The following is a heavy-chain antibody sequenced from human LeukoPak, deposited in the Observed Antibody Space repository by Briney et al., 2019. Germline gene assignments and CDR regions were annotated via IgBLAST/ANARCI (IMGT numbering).Heavy chain of an antibody. CDR3: ATDQRYAFDY. CDR1: GFSFTDYP. Sequence: GGSLRLSCAAPGFSFTDYPMNWVRQAPGKGLEWISNIRTTAEGAKYAYYADSVKGRVTISRDDGKNTLYLHMNSLRDDDTAVYYCATDQRYAFDYWGQGILVTVSS. CDR2: IRTTAEGAKYA. J-gene: IGHJ4*02. D-gene: IGHD3-9*01. V-gene: IGHV3-48*02.